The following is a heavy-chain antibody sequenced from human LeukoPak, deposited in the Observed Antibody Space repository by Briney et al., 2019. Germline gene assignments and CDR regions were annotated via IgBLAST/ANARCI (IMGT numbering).Heavy chain of an antibody. CDR2: IYHSGST. J-gene: IGHJ4*02. Sequence: SETLSLTCTVSGYSLSSGYYWGWIRQPPGKGLEWIGSIYHSGSTYYNPSLKSRVTISVDTSKNQFSLKLSSVTAADTAVYYCATSITMVRGVFDYWGQGTLVTVSS. CDR1: GYSLSSGYY. D-gene: IGHD3-10*01. CDR3: ATSITMVRGVFDY. V-gene: IGHV4-38-2*02.